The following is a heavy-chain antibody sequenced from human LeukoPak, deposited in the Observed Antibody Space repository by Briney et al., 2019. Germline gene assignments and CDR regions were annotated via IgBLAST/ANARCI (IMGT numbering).Heavy chain of an antibody. D-gene: IGHD5-24*01. Sequence: GGSLRLSCAASGFTVSSNYMSWVRQAPGKGLEWVSVIYSGGSTYYADSVKGRFTISRDNSKNTLYLQMNSLRAEDTAVYYCARVEGNGYNNYFDYWGRGTLVTVSS. CDR1: GFTVSSNY. CDR3: ARVEGNGYNNYFDY. CDR2: IYSGGST. V-gene: IGHV3-66*01. J-gene: IGHJ4*02.